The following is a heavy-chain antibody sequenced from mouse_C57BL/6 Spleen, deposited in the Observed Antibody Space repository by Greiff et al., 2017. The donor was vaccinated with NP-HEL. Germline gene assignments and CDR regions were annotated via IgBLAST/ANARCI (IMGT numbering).Heavy chain of an antibody. J-gene: IGHJ2*01. V-gene: IGHV1-9*01. CDR2: ILPGSGST. CDR3: ARGGIITTVVARDYFDY. D-gene: IGHD1-1*01. Sequence: VQLQQSGAELMKPGASVKLSCKATGYTFTGYWIEWVKQRPGHGLEWIGEILPGSGSTNYNEKFKGKATFTADTSSNTAYMQLSSLTTEDSAIYYCARGGIITTVVARDYFDYWGQGTTLTVSS. CDR1: GYTFTGYW.